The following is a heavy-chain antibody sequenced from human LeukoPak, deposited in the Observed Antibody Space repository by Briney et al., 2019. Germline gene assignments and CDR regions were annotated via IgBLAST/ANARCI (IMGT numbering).Heavy chain of an antibody. CDR3: ARYCSGGSCYLRSWFDP. J-gene: IGHJ5*02. Sequence: ASVKVSCKASGYTFTSYGISWVRQAPGQGLEWMGWISAYNGNTNYAQKLQGRVTMTTDTSTSTAYMELRSLRSDDTAVYYCARYCSGGSCYLRSWFDPWGRGTLVTVSS. CDR1: GYTFTSYG. D-gene: IGHD2-15*01. V-gene: IGHV1-18*01. CDR2: ISAYNGNT.